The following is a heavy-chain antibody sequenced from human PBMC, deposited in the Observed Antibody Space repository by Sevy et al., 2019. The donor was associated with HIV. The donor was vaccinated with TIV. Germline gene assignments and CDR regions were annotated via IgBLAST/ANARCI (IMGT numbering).Heavy chain of an antibody. J-gene: IGHJ4*02. Sequence: GGSLRLSCAVSGFTFTNAWMGWARQAPGKGLEWVGRIRSNTDGGTTDYAAPPKGRFTISRDDSKNTLYLQMNILKSADTAVYYCTTDREYGDYKGGFDYWGQGTLVTVSS. CDR3: TTDREYGDYKGGFDY. V-gene: IGHV3-15*01. D-gene: IGHD4-17*01. CDR1: GFTFTNAW. CDR2: IRSNTDGGTT.